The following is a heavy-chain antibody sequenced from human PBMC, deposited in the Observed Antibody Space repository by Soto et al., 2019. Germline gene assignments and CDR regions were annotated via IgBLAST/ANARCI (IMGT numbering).Heavy chain of an antibody. CDR3: ARDRGGLSTTVTPGLFGY. CDR1: GFTFSSYW. D-gene: IGHD4-17*01. J-gene: IGHJ4*02. Sequence: PGGSLRLSCAASGFTFSSYWMSWVRQAPGKGLEWVANIKQDGSEKYYVDSVKGRFTISRDNAKNSLYLQMNSLRAEDTAVYYCARDRGGLSTTVTPGLFGYWGQGSVVTVYS. V-gene: IGHV3-7*01. CDR2: IKQDGSEK.